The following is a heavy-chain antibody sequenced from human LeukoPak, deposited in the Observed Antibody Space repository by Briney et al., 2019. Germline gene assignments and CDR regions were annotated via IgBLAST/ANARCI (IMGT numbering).Heavy chain of an antibody. CDR1: GFTFSIYA. D-gene: IGHD6-13*01. J-gene: IGHJ4*02. V-gene: IGHV3-30*02. CDR2: IRYDGSNK. Sequence: GGSLRLSCVVSGFTFSIYAMHWVRQAPGKGLEWVAFIRYDGSNKYYADSVKGRFTISRDNAKNSLYLQMNSLRAEDTAVYYCARVSYGSAAAADFDYWGQGTLVTVSS. CDR3: ARVSYGSAAAADFDY.